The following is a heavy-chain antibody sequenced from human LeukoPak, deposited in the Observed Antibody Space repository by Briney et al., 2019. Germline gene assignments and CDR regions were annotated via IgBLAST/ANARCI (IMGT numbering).Heavy chain of an antibody. CDR2: SSGSDGST. CDR3: AKVETSGGANCYALDY. D-gene: IGHD2-2*01. Sequence: GGSLRLSCAASGFTLSSYAMTWVRQAPDKGLEWVSASSGSDGSTYYADSVKGRFTISRDDSQNTLYLQMNSLSAEDTAVYYCAKVETSGGANCYALDYWGQGTLVTVSS. V-gene: IGHV3-23*01. J-gene: IGHJ4*02. CDR1: GFTLSSYA.